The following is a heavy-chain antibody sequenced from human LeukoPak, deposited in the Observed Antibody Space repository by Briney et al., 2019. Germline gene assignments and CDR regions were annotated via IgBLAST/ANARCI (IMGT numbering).Heavy chain of an antibody. CDR3: ATVITMVRGVPCMDV. J-gene: IGHJ6*02. V-gene: IGHV3-48*01. CDR1: GFTFSSYS. Sequence: GSLRLSFAASGFTFSSYSMNWVRQAPGKGLERVSYIISSSSTIYHADSVKGRFTISRDNAKNSLYLQMISLRAEDTAVFYCATVITMVRGVPCMDVWGQGTTVTV. CDR2: IISSSSTI. D-gene: IGHD3-10*01.